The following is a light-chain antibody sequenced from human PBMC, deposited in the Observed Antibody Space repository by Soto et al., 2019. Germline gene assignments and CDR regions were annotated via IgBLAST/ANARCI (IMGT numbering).Light chain of an antibody. CDR2: DAS. CDR1: QSISSH. Sequence: EIVLTQSPATLSLSPGERATLSCRASQSISSHFAWYQQKPGQPPSLLMYDASNRATAVPARFSGSGSGTDFTLTISSLEHEDLAVDYCQQRSTWPLTFGGGTKVEIK. V-gene: IGKV3-11*01. CDR3: QQRSTWPLT. J-gene: IGKJ4*01.